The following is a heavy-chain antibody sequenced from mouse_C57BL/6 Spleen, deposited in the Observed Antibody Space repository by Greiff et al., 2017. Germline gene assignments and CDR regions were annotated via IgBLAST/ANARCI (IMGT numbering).Heavy chain of an antibody. CDR1: GYTFTDYN. CDR2: INPNNGGT. J-gene: IGHJ1*03. V-gene: IGHV1-18*01. D-gene: IGHD1-1*01. Sequence: VQLQQSGPELVKPGASVKIPCKASGYTFTDYNMDWVKQSHGKSLEWIGDINPNNGGTIYNQKFKGKATLTVDKSSSTAYMELRILTTEETAVYDCAREAYYGSGDWYFDVWGTGTTVTVSS. CDR3: AREAYYGSGDWYFDV.